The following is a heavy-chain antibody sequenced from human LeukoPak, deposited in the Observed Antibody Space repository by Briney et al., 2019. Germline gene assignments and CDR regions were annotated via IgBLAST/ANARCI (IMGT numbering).Heavy chain of an antibody. CDR2: INPSGGST. J-gene: IGHJ5*02. CDR1: GYTFTSYY. D-gene: IGHD3-10*01. V-gene: IGHV1-46*01. CDR3: ATSESGRSWDWFAP. Sequence: ASVKVSCKASGYTFTSYYMHWVRQAPGQGLEWMGIINPSGGSTSYAQKFQGRLTITADASSSTAYMELSDLRSDDTAVYYCATSESGRSWDWFAPWGQGTPVTVSS.